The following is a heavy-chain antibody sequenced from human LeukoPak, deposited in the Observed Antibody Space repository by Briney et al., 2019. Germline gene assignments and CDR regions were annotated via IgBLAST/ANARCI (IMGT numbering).Heavy chain of an antibody. D-gene: IGHD3-22*01. Sequence: ASAKVSCKASGYTFTSYGISWVRQAPGQGLEWMGWISAYNGNTNYAQKLQGRVTMTTDTSTSTAYMELRSLRSDDTAVYYCARAPYYYDSSGYSTFDYWGQGTLVTVSS. CDR3: ARAPYYYDSSGYSTFDY. CDR2: ISAYNGNT. CDR1: GYTFTSYG. V-gene: IGHV1-18*01. J-gene: IGHJ4*02.